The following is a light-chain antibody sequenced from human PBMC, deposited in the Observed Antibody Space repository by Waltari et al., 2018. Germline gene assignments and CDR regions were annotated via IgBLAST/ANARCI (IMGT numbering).Light chain of an antibody. CDR2: EAT. V-gene: IGKV1-5*03. Sequence: DIPRTQSPSTLPAPVGDRVTITCRASQSIGSRLAGYQQKPGKAPKLLIYEATSLESGVPSRFSASGSGTEFTLTISSLQPDDFATYYCQRYNSYPITCGPGTKVDI. CDR3: QRYNSYPIT. J-gene: IGKJ3*01. CDR1: QSIGSR.